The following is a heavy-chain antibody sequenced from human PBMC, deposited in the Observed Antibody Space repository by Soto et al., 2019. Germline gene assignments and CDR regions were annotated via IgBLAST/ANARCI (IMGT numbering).Heavy chain of an antibody. J-gene: IGHJ4*02. CDR1: GGSISSSSYY. D-gene: IGHD6-13*01. CDR3: ARHGCLREQQLAH. Sequence: SSETLSLTCTVSGGSISSSSYYWGRIRQPPGKRLEWMGSIDSSGSTYYNPTLNSRVTISAKNSKNQFSLKLSSVTAADTTVNYCARHGCLREQQLAHWGQGTLVTVSS. CDR2: IDSSGST. V-gene: IGHV4-39*01.